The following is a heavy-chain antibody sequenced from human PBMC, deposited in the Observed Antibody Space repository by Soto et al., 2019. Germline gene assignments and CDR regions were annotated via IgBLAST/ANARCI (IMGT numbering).Heavy chain of an antibody. CDR3: AKGDKIGITTFGVVPTSRAAHFQH. J-gene: IGHJ1*01. V-gene: IGHV1-2*04. CDR2: IKPNWCGT. CDR1: GYTFTGYY. D-gene: IGHD3-3*01. Sequence: ASVKVSCKATGYTFTGYYMHWVRQAPGQGLEWMGWIKPNWCGTTYAQKCQGSVTTTRDTSISTAYMEMSRLRSDDTAVYYRAKGDKIGITTFGVVPTSRAAHFQHWGQGTLVTVSS.